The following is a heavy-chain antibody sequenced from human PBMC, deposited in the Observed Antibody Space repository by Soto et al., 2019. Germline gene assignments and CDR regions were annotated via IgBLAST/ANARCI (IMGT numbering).Heavy chain of an antibody. CDR1: GFTFRTFV. CDR3: AQDRGWGVVSPSHDY. D-gene: IGHD2-21*01. J-gene: IGHJ4*02. CDR2: IRGSGGET. Sequence: EVQLLASGGGLGQPGGSLRVSCAASGFTFRTFVMSWVRQAPGKGLEWVSAIRGSGGETFYADSVKGRFTISRDNSRNTLYLQMNSRSDEDTALYFCAQDRGWGVVSPSHDYWGRGTLVTVSS. V-gene: IGHV3-23*01.